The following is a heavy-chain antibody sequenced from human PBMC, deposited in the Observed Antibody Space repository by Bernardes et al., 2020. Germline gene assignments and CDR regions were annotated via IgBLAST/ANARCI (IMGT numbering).Heavy chain of an antibody. CDR2: IRRGGTDI. CDR1: GFVFPDFP. Sequence: GGSLRLSCVASGFVFPDFPMNWVRQAPGKGLEWISHIRRGGTDIHYADSVKGRFTISRDDARNSLFLQMNSLRDEDTAVYYCARDHDWAFDSWGQGTLVTVSS. D-gene: IGHD3-9*01. J-gene: IGHJ4*02. CDR3: ARDHDWAFDS. V-gene: IGHV3-48*02.